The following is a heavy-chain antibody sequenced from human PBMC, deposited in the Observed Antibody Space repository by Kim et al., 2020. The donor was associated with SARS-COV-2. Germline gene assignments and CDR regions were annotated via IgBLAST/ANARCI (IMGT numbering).Heavy chain of an antibody. D-gene: IGHD3-9*01. Sequence: GGSLRLSCAASGFTFSSYAMSWVRQAPGKGLEWVSAISGSGGSTYYADSVKGRFTISRDNSKNTLYLQMNSLRAEDTAVYYCAKDSFASRYFDWFPPGHYFDYWGQGTLVTVSS. CDR2: ISGSGGST. CDR1: GFTFSSYA. V-gene: IGHV3-23*01. CDR3: AKDSFASRYFDWFPPGHYFDY. J-gene: IGHJ4*02.